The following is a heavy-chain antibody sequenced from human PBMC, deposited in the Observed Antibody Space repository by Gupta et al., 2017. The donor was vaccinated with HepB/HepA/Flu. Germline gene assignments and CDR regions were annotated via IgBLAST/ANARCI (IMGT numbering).Heavy chain of an antibody. V-gene: IGHV3-53*04. CDR3: ARGGPHGDYLDH. J-gene: IGHJ4*02. CDR2: LYAGGDT. Sequence: EVELVESGGGLVQPEGSLRLSCAASGISVSGSYMNWVRQAPGKGLQWVSCLYAGGDTYYTKSVRGRFTISRHNSENTVYLQMNSLRPEDTAIYYCARGGPHGDYLDHWGQGTLVTVSS. CDR1: GISVSGSY. D-gene: IGHD4-17*01.